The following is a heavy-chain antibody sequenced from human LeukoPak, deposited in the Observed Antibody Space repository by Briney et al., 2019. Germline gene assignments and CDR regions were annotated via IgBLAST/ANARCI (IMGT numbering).Heavy chain of an antibody. CDR1: GYTFTVYY. J-gene: IGHJ4*02. CDR2: INPNSGGT. V-gene: IGHV1-2*02. CDR3: ARGLTIFGVSSPGY. D-gene: IGHD3-3*01. Sequence: ASVKVSCKASGYTFTVYYMHWVRQAPGQGLEWMGWINPNSGGTNYAQRFQGRVTMARDTSISTAYMELSGLRSDDTAVYYCARGLTIFGVSSPGYWGQGTLVTVSS.